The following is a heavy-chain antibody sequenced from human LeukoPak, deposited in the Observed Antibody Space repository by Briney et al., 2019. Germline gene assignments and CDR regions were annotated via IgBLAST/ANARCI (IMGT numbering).Heavy chain of an antibody. CDR3: ARVGPGLMAF. Sequence: GGSLRLSCAASGFTFSSYWMHWVRQPAGKGLVWVSRINGDESSTSYADSVKGRFTISRDNDRNTLYLQISSLRVEDTAVYYCARVGPGLMAFWGQGTLVTVSS. CDR2: INGDESST. J-gene: IGHJ1*01. V-gene: IGHV3-74*01. D-gene: IGHD3-16*01. CDR1: GFTFSSYW.